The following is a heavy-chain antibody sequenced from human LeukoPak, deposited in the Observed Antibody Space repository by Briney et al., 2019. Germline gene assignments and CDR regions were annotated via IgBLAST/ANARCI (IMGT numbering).Heavy chain of an antibody. Sequence: GGSLRLSCAASGFTVSSNYMSWVRQAPGKGLEWVSVIYSGGSTYYADSVKGRFTVSRDNSKNTLYLQMNSLRAEDTAVYYCARTYSRGYYFDYWGQGTLVTVSS. CDR2: IYSGGST. V-gene: IGHV3-66*01. CDR3: ARTYSRGYYFDY. CDR1: GFTVSSNY. J-gene: IGHJ4*02. D-gene: IGHD6-13*01.